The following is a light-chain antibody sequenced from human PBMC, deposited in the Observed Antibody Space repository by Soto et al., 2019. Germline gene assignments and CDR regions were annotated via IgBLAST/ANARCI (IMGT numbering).Light chain of an antibody. J-gene: IGKJ2*01. Sequence: ISMTQSPPTLSVSPGGRGTLSCEASETISADLAWYHHRPGQAPRLLIHAASTRATGVPARFSGSGSGTDFTLAIANLQPEDFGLYYCQHYHNFPRTFGQGTKLEIK. CDR3: QHYHNFPRT. CDR2: AAS. V-gene: IGKV3-15*01. CDR1: ETISAD.